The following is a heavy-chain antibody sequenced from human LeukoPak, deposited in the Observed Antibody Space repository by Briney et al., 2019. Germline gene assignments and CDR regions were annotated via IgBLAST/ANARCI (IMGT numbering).Heavy chain of an antibody. CDR3: ARDGRYSSGWALDY. CDR1: GGSISSYY. CDR2: IYTSGST. D-gene: IGHD6-19*01. V-gene: IGHV4-4*07. J-gene: IGHJ4*02. Sequence: PSETLSLTCTVSGGSISSYYRSWIRQPAGKGLEWIGRIYTSGSTNYNPSLKSRVTMSVDTSKNQFSLKLSSVTAADTAVYYCARDGRYSSGWALDYWGQGTLVTVSS.